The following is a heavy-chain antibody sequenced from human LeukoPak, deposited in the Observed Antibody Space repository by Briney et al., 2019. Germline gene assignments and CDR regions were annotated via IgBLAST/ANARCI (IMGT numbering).Heavy chain of an antibody. Sequence: PGGSLRLSCAASGFTFSNAWMSWVRQAPGKGLEWVGRIKSKTDGGTTDYAAPVKGRFTISRDESKNTLFLEMNSLKTEDTAVYYCTTPRLVLYGMDVWGQGTTVTVSS. CDR1: GFTFSNAW. CDR2: IKSKTDGGTT. V-gene: IGHV3-15*01. D-gene: IGHD6-6*01. J-gene: IGHJ6*02. CDR3: TTPRLVLYGMDV.